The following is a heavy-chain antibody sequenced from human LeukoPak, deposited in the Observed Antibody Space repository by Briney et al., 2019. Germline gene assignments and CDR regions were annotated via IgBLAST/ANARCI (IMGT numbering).Heavy chain of an antibody. CDR2: IWYNGSKK. CDR3: ARDPYGSGDGYFDY. D-gene: IGHD3-10*01. CDR1: GFTFSSYG. Sequence: PGRSLRLSCAASGFTFSSYGMHWVRQAPGKGLEWVAIIWYNGSKKYHAESVKGRFTISRDNSKNTLYLQMSSLRAEDTAVYYCARDPYGSGDGYFDYWGQGTLVTVSS. V-gene: IGHV3-33*08. J-gene: IGHJ4*02.